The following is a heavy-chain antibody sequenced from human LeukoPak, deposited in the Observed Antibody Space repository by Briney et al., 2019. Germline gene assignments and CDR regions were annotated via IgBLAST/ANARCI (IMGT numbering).Heavy chain of an antibody. V-gene: IGHV4-39*07. CDR1: GGSINRGFYY. J-gene: IGHJ6*02. Sequence: KPSETLSLTCTVSGGSINRGFYYWGWIRQPPGKGLAWIGSIYYSGTTYYNPSLKSRVTISVDTSKNQFSLKLSSVTAADTAVYYCAKGGSTNFYYGDVWGQGTTVTVSS. D-gene: IGHD2/OR15-2a*01. CDR2: IYYSGTT. CDR3: AKGGSTNFYYGDV.